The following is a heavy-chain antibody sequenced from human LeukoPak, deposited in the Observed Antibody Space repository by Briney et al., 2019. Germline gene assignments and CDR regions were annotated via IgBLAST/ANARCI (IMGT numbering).Heavy chain of an antibody. J-gene: IGHJ3*02. CDR3: ASRPSDEIAAAGAFDI. Sequence: PSETLSLTCTVSGGSISSSSYYWGWIRQPPGKGLEWIGSIYYSGSTYYNPSLKSRVTISVDTSKNQFSLKLSSVTAADTAVYYCASRPSDEIAAAGAFDIWGQGTMVTVSS. D-gene: IGHD6-13*01. V-gene: IGHV4-39*01. CDR1: GGSISSSSYY. CDR2: IYYSGST.